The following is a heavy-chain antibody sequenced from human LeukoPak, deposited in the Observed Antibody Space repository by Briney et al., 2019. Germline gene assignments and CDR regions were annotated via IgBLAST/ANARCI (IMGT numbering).Heavy chain of an antibody. CDR1: GFTFSTYG. CDR2: ISGSGTGT. CDR3: AKDRPASHGSGSFGDY. D-gene: IGHD3-10*01. J-gene: IGHJ4*02. Sequence: GGSLRLSRAASGFTFSTYGMSWVRQAPGKGLEWVSAISGSGTGTYYADSVKGRFTISRDNSKSTMYLQMNSLRLEDTAVYYCAKDRPASHGSGSFGDYWGQGTQVTVST. V-gene: IGHV3-23*01.